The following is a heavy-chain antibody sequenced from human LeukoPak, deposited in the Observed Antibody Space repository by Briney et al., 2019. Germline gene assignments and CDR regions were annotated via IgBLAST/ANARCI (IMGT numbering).Heavy chain of an antibody. CDR1: GGSFSGYY. CDR2: INHSGST. D-gene: IGHD3-3*01. J-gene: IGHJ3*02. V-gene: IGHV4-34*01. CDR3: ARGRRVSYYDFWSGYYGAFDI. Sequence: SETLSLTCAVYGGSFSGYYWSWIRQPPGKGLEWIGEINHSGSTNYNPSLKRRVTISVDTSKNQFSLKLSSVTAADTAVYYCARGRRVSYYDFWSGYYGAFDIWGQGTMVTVSS.